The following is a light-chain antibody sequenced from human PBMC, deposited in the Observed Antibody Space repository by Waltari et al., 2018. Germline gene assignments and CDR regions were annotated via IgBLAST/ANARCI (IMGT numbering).Light chain of an antibody. Sequence: EIVMTQSPATLSVSPGEVATLSCRASRAIANNLAWYQQKPGQPLRLLSYDASTRATGIPARFSGSWSGTEFTLTITSLQSEDSAVYFCQQFNTRYSFGQGTKLEIK. CDR2: DAS. CDR3: QQFNTRYS. CDR1: RAIANN. V-gene: IGKV3-15*01. J-gene: IGKJ2*01.